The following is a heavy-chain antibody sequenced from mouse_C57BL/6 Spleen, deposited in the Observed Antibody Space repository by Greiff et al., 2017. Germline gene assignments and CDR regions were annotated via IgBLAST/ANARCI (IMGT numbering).Heavy chain of an antibody. CDR3: TTTYYGSSRGYFDV. V-gene: IGHV14-4*01. D-gene: IGHD1-1*01. Sequence: VQLQQSGAELVRPGASVKLSCTASGFNIKDDYMHWVKQRPEQGLEWIGWIDPENGDTEYASKFQGKATITADTSSNTAYLQLSSLTSEDTAVYYCTTTYYGSSRGYFDVWGTGTTVTVSS. J-gene: IGHJ1*03. CDR2: IDPENGDT. CDR1: GFNIKDDY.